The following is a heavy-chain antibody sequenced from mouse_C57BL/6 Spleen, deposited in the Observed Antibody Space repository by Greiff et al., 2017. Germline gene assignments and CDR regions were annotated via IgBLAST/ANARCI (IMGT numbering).Heavy chain of an antibody. CDR2: IDPSDSYT. J-gene: IGHJ4*01. D-gene: IGHD1-1*01. V-gene: IGHV1-50*01. CDR1: GYTFTSYW. Sequence: QVQLQQPGAELVKPGASVKLSCKASGYTFTSYWMQWVKQRPGQGLEWMGEIDPSDSYTNYNQKFKGKATLTVDTSSSTAYMQLSSLTSEDSAVYYCARERFTTVVATKAMDYWGQGTSVTVSS. CDR3: ARERFTTVVATKAMDY.